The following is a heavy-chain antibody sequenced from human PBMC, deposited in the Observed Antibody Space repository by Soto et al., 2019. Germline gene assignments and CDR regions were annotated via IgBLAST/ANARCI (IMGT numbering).Heavy chain of an antibody. V-gene: IGHV4-61*01. J-gene: IGHJ4*02. CDR1: GGSVSSGPYY. CDR3: ARGVRDAVTSGYGSIGY. CDR2: IYYSGNT. Sequence: WETLSLTCTVSGGSVSSGPYYWSWIRQPPGKGLEWIGYIYYSGNTNYNPTLKSRVTISVDTSKNQFSLKLSSVTAADTAVYYCARGVRDAVTSGYGSIGYWGQGALVTVSS. D-gene: IGHD3-22*01.